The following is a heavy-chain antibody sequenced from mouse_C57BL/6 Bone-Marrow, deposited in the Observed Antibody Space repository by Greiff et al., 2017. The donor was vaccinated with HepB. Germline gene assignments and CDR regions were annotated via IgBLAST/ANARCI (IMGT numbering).Heavy chain of an antibody. CDR1: GYTFTDYY. Sequence: VQLKESGPVLVKPWASVKMSCKASGYTFTDYYMNWVKQSHGKSLEWIGVINPYNGGTSYNQKFKGKATLTVDKSSSTAYMELNSLTSEDSAVYYCARDGYSSWFAYWGQGTLVTVSA. J-gene: IGHJ3*01. V-gene: IGHV1-19*01. CDR3: ARDGYSSWFAY. CDR2: INPYNGGT. D-gene: IGHD2-3*01.